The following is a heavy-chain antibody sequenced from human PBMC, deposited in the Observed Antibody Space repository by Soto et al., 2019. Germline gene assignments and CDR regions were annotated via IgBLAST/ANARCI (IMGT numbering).Heavy chain of an antibody. V-gene: IGHV1-2*02. CDR3: ARDPIGGGAPYYCDY. D-gene: IGHD3-16*01. J-gene: IGHJ4*02. CDR2: INPYTGGT. Sequence: QVQLVQSGAEVKKPGASVKVSCKASGYTFTDYYMHWVRQAPGQGLEWLGWINPYTGGTNYAHKFQDRVTLTRDTSLSPAYLDLSRLTSDDTAVYYCARDPIGGGAPYYCDYWGQGTLVTASS. CDR1: GYTFTDYY.